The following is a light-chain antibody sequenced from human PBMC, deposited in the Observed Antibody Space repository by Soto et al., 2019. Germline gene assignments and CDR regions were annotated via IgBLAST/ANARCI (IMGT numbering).Light chain of an antibody. CDR3: QQYDSSSPT. Sequence: DIQMTQSPSTLSASVGDGVTITCRASQNISVWLAWYQQRPGKAPKFLIYDASNLETGVSSRFSGSGSGTEFTLTIRSLQPDDFATYYYQQYDSSSPTFGQGTKLEIK. CDR2: DAS. V-gene: IGKV1-5*01. J-gene: IGKJ2*01. CDR1: QNISVW.